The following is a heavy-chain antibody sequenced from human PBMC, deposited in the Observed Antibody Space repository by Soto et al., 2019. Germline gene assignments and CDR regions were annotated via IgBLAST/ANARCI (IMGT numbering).Heavy chain of an antibody. D-gene: IGHD2-15*01. J-gene: IGHJ5*02. CDR1: GFTFSSYG. V-gene: IGHV3-33*01. Sequence: HPVGSLRLSCAASGFTFSSYGMHWVRQAPGKGLEWVAVIWYDGSNKYYADSVKGRFTISRDNSKNTLYLQMNSLRAEDTAVYYCARGLLKYNWFDPWGQGTLVTVSS. CDR2: IWYDGSNK. CDR3: ARGLLKYNWFDP.